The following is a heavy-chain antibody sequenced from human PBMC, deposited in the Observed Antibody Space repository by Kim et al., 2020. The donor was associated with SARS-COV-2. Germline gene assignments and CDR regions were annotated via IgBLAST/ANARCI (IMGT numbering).Heavy chain of an antibody. Sequence: GGSLRLSCAASGFTFSSYGMHWVRQAPGKGLEWVAVISYDGSNKYYADSVKGRFTISRDNSKNTLYLQMNSLRAEDTAVYYCAKDVVRTGTTEIDYWVQGTLVTFSS. V-gene: IGHV3-30*18. CDR2: ISYDGSNK. CDR1: GFTFSSYG. D-gene: IGHD1-7*01. CDR3: AKDVVRTGTTEIDY. J-gene: IGHJ4*02.